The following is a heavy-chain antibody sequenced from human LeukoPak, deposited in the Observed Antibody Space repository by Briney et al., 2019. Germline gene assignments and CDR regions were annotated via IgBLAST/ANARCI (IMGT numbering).Heavy chain of an antibody. CDR3: ARALLPTVNYFDY. CDR1: GGSFSGYY. J-gene: IGHJ4*02. Sequence: PSETLSLTCAVYGGSFSGYYWSWIRQPPGKGLERIGEINHSGSTNYNPSLKSRVTISVDTSKNQFSLKLSSVTAADTAVYYCARALLPTVNYFDYWGQGTLVTVSS. D-gene: IGHD4-17*01. V-gene: IGHV4-34*01. CDR2: INHSGST.